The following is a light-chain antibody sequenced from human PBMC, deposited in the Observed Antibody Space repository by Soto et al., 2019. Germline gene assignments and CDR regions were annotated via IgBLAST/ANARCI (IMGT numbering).Light chain of an antibody. CDR1: QSVSSY. Sequence: EIVLTQSPATLSLSPGERATLSCRASQSVSSYLAWYQQKPGQAPRLLIYEASNRATGIPARFSGSGSGTDFTLTISSLEPEDSAVYYCQPRSNWSTFGQGTRLEI. V-gene: IGKV3-11*01. J-gene: IGKJ5*01. CDR2: EAS. CDR3: QPRSNWST.